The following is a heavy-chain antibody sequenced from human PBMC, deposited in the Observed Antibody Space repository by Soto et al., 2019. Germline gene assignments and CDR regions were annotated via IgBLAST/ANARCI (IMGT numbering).Heavy chain of an antibody. CDR3: ARDWDSMSHFDI. V-gene: IGHV1-18*01. J-gene: IGHJ3*02. Sequence: ASVKVSCKASGYTFTSSGISWVRQAPGQGLEWMGWISAYNGNTNYAQKLQGRVTMTTDTSTSTAYMELRSLRSDDTAVYYCARDWDSMSHFDIWGQGTMVTVSS. D-gene: IGHD3-3*02. CDR2: ISAYNGNT. CDR1: GYTFTSSG.